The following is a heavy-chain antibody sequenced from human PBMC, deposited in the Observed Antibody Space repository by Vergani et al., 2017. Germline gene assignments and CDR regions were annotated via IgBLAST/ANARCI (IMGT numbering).Heavy chain of an antibody. Sequence: EVQLVESGGGLVKPGGSLRLSCAASGFTFSSYSMNWVRQAPGKGLEWVSSISSSSSYIYYADSVKGRFTISRDNAKNSLYLQMNSLRAEDTAVYYCARERGSLDIVATIADESYYYYGMDVWGQGTTVTVSS. CDR2: ISSSSSYI. CDR1: GFTFSSYS. D-gene: IGHD5-12*01. V-gene: IGHV3-21*01. CDR3: ARERGSLDIVATIADESYYYYGMDV. J-gene: IGHJ6*02.